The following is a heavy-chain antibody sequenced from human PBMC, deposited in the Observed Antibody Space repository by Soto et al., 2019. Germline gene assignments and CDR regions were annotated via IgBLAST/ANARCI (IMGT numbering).Heavy chain of an antibody. CDR1: GYAIRSYY. V-gene: IGHV4-59*12. CDR3: TSKFAQLLADAFDI. J-gene: IGHJ3*02. Sequence: SETLSLTCHFSGYAIRSYYWAWFRQPPGKGLEWIGYIHDSGATYYNPSLQSRVTLSVDKSKNEFSLKMSSVTAADTAVYYCTSKFAQLLADAFDIWGQGTMVT. CDR2: IHDSGAT. D-gene: IGHD3-10*01.